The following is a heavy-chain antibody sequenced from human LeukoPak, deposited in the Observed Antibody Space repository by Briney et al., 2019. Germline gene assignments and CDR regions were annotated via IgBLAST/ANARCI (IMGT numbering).Heavy chain of an antibody. V-gene: IGHV3-11*04. Sequence: PGGSLRLSCAASGFTFSDYYMSWIRQVPGKGLEWVSYISSSGSTIYYADSVKGRFTISRDNSKNTLSLQVSSLRAEDTAVYYCAKDRYSYAFEYSDSWGQGTLVTVSS. J-gene: IGHJ4*02. D-gene: IGHD5-18*01. CDR3: AKDRYSYAFEYSDS. CDR2: ISSSGSTI. CDR1: GFTFSDYY.